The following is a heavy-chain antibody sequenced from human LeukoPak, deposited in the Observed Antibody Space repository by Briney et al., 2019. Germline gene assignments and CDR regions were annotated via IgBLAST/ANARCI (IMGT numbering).Heavy chain of an antibody. CDR1: GFTFSDYY. D-gene: IGHD2-2*01. V-gene: IGHV3-11*01. Sequence: PGGSLRLSCEASGFTFSDYYMSGLRQAPGKGLEGVAYISSSGRTIHHADSVKGRFFISRDNAKKSLYLQMNSLRAEDTAVYYCATGGPCSSTSCHYFVYWGQGSLVTVSS. J-gene: IGHJ4*02. CDR2: ISSSGRTI. CDR3: ATGGPCSSTSCHYFVY.